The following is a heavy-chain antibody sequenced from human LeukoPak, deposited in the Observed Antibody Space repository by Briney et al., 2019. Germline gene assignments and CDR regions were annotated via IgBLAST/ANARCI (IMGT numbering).Heavy chain of an antibody. J-gene: IGHJ4*02. CDR2: ISSSSSTI. CDR3: ARQYYDFWSGYYSHY. V-gene: IGHV3-48*01. CDR1: GFTFSSYS. D-gene: IGHD3-3*01. Sequence: GGSLRLSCAASGFTFSSYSMNWVRQAPGKGLEWVSYISSSSSTIYYADSVKGRFTISRDNAKNSLYLQMNSLRVEDTAVYYCARQYYDFWSGYYSHYWGQGTLVTVSS.